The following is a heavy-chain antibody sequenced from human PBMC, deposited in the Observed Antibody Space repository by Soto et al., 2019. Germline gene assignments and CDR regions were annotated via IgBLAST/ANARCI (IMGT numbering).Heavy chain of an antibody. V-gene: IGHV4-59*08. J-gene: IGHJ4*02. CDR3: ARGGWRHIDY. D-gene: IGHD3-3*01. CDR1: GGSISTYY. CDR2: FYYSGST. Sequence: QVQLQESGPGLAKPSETLSLTCTVSGGSISTYYWSWIRQPPGKGLEWIGYFYYSGSTNYNPSLKSRVTISVDTAKHQFSLKLSSVTAADTAVYYCARGGWRHIDYWGQGTLVTVSS.